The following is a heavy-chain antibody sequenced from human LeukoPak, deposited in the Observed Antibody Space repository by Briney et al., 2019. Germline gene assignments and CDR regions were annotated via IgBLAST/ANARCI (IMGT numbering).Heavy chain of an antibody. CDR1: GGSFSAYY. V-gene: IGHV4-34*01. J-gene: IGHJ4*02. CDR3: ARGIYCSSTSCYGEFDF. CDR2: INHSGST. D-gene: IGHD2-2*01. Sequence: SETLSLTCAVYGGSFSAYYWSWIRQPPGKGLEWIEEINHSGSTNYNPSLKSRVTISVDTSKNQFSLKLSSVTAAETAVYYCARGIYCSSTSCYGEFDFWGQGTLVTVSS.